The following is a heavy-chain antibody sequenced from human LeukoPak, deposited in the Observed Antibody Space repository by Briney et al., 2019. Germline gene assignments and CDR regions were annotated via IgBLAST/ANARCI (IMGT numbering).Heavy chain of an antibody. CDR3: ARDGGSYSNAFDI. D-gene: IGHD2-15*01. CDR1: GFTFGSYG. CDR2: IWYDGSNK. Sequence: GGSLRLSCAASGFTFGSYGMHWVRQAPGKGLEWVAVIWYDGSNKYYADSVKGRFTISRDNSKNTLYLQMNSLRAEDTAVYYCARDGGSYSNAFDIWGQGTMVTVSS. V-gene: IGHV3-33*01. J-gene: IGHJ3*02.